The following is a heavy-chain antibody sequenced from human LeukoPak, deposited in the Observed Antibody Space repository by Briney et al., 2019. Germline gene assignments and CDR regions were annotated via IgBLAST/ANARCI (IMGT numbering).Heavy chain of an antibody. CDR2: ISYDGSNK. CDR3: ARGGKTLRYFDWLYPFDY. CDR1: GFTSSSYA. V-gene: IGHV3-30-3*01. Sequence: GGSLRLSCAASGFTSSSYAMHWVRQAPGKGLEWVAVISYDGSNKYYADSVKGRFTISRDNSKNTLYLQMNSLRAEDTAVYYCARGGKTLRYFDWLYPFDYWGQGTLVTVSS. D-gene: IGHD3-9*01. J-gene: IGHJ4*02.